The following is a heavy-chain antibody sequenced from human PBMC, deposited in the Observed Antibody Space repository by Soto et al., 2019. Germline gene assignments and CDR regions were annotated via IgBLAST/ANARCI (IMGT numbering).Heavy chain of an antibody. CDR2: IYYSGST. Sequence: QLQLQESGPGLVKPSETLSLACTVSGGSITTTTYYWVWIRQPPGKGLEWIGRIYYSGSTYYNPSLKCRIALSVDTPKNQSSLKLSCVTASNSVVYSCARHDEGGIYWCQGTLVTVSS. D-gene: IGHD3-16*01. V-gene: IGHV4-39*01. CDR3: ARHDEGGIY. J-gene: IGHJ4*02. CDR1: GGSITTTTYY.